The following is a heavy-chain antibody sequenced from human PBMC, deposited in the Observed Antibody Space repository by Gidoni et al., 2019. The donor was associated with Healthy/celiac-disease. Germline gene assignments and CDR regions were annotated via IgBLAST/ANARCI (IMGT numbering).Heavy chain of an antibody. J-gene: IGHJ4*02. D-gene: IGHD6-19*01. CDR3: ARDRAYSSGWYRDY. CDR2: IYSGGST. V-gene: IGHV3-66*01. Sequence: EVQLVESGGGLVQPGGSLSLSCAASGFTVSSNYMNWVRQAPGKGLEWVSVIYSGGSTYYADSVKGRFTISRDNSKNTLYLQMNSLRAEDTAVYYCARDRAYSSGWYRDYWGQGTLVTVSS. CDR1: GFTVSSNY.